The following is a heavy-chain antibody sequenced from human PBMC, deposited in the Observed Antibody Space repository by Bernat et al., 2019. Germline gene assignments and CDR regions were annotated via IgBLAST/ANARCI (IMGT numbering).Heavy chain of an antibody. CDR2: ISYDGSNK. Sequence: QVQLVESGGGVVQPGRSLRLSCAASGFTFSSYGMHWVRQAPGKGLEWVAVISYDGSNKYYADSVKGRFTISRDNSKSTLYLQMNSLRAEDTAVYYCATLRFSGWYERDAFDIWGQGTMVTVSS. CDR3: ATLRFSGWYERDAFDI. V-gene: IGHV3-30*03. J-gene: IGHJ3*02. D-gene: IGHD6-19*01. CDR1: GFTFSSYG.